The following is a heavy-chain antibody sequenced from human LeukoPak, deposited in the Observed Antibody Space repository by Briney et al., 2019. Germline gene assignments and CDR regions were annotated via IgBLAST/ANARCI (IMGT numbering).Heavy chain of an antibody. Sequence: ASVKVSCKASGGTFSSYAISWVRQAPGQGLEWMGWISAYNGNTNYAQKLQGRVTMTTDTSTSTAYMELRSLRSDDTAVYYCARDGMFGVTFGGVIAPPYYFDYWGQGTLVTVSS. J-gene: IGHJ4*02. CDR2: ISAYNGNT. CDR1: GGTFSSYA. V-gene: IGHV1-18*01. D-gene: IGHD3-16*02. CDR3: ARDGMFGVTFGGVIAPPYYFDY.